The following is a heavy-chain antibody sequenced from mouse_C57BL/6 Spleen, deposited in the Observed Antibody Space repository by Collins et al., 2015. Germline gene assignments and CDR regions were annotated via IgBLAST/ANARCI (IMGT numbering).Heavy chain of an antibody. J-gene: IGHJ2*01. D-gene: IGHD1-1*01. CDR3: ARPRFYYGSSLYYFDY. CDR1: GYTFTSYW. V-gene: IGHV1-55*01. Sequence: QVQLQQPGAELVKPGASVKMSCKASGYTFTSYWITWVKQRPGQGLEWIGDIYPGSGSTNYNEKFKSKATLTVDTSSSTAYMQLSSLTSEDSAVYYCARPRFYYGSSLYYFDYWGQGTTLTVSS. CDR2: IYPGSGST.